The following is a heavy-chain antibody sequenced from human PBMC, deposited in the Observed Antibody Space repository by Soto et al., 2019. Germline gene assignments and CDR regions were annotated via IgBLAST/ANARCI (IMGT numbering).Heavy chain of an antibody. Sequence: EVQLLESGGGLVQPGGSLRLSCTASGFTFSSSAMSWVRQAPGQELEWVASVSENGGSRGGTYYADSVKGRFTISRDNSKNTLYLQMDSLRGADTAVYYCASAKAVVIAALGIWGQGTMVTVSS. CDR1: GFTFSSSA. D-gene: IGHD2-21*01. V-gene: IGHV3-23*01. J-gene: IGHJ3*02. CDR3: ASAKAVVIAALGI. CDR2: VSENGGSRGGT.